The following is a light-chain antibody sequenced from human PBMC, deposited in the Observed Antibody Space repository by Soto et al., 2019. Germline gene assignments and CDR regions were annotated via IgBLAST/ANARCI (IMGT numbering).Light chain of an antibody. V-gene: IGKV1-5*01. CDR2: DAS. CDR3: QQHSNWSWT. CDR1: QSISSW. J-gene: IGKJ1*01. Sequence: DSQMTQSHSTLSGSVGDRVTITCRASQSISSWLAWYQQKPGKAPKVLTYDASNMDSGIPARFSGSGSGTEFTLTISSLAPEDFAAYYCQQHSNWSWTFGQGTKVDIK.